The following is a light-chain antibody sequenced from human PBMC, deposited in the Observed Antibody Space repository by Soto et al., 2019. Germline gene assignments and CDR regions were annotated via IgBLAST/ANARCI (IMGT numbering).Light chain of an antibody. CDR3: QQRSNWPLT. Sequence: EIVLTQSPATLSLSPGERATLSCRASQSVSNYLAWYQQKPGQAPRLLVYHASNRATGIPARFSGSGSGTDFTLIISSLEPEDFAVYYCQQRSNWPLTFGGGTKVEIK. CDR1: QSVSNY. V-gene: IGKV3-11*01. J-gene: IGKJ4*01. CDR2: HAS.